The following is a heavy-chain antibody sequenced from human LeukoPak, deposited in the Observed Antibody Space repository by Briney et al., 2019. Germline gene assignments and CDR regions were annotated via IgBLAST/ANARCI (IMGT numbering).Heavy chain of an antibody. J-gene: IGHJ5*02. V-gene: IGHV3-23*01. CDR2: ISGSGGST. Sequence: ETLSLTCAVYGGSFSGYYWSWIRQPPGKGLEWVSAISGSGGSTYYADSVKGRFTISRDNSKNTLYLQMNSLRAEDTAVYYCAKGTSGYDFGWFDPWGQGTLVTVSS. CDR3: AKGTSGYDFGWFDP. CDR1: GGSFSGYY. D-gene: IGHD5-12*01.